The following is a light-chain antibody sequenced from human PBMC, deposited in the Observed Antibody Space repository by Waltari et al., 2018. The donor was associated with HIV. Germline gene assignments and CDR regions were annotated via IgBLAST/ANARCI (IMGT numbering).Light chain of an antibody. CDR1: QSITSW. CDR3: QQYYSYPWT. J-gene: IGKJ1*01. CDR2: KAS. Sequence: DIQMTQSPSPLSASVGDSVTITCRASQSITSWLAWYQQKPGKAPNLLIYKASSLQSGVPSRFSGSGSGTEFTLTISSLQPDDFATYYCQQYYSYPWTFGQGTKMEVK. V-gene: IGKV1-5*03.